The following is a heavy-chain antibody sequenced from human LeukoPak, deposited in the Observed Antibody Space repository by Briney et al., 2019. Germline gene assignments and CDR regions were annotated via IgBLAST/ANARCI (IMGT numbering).Heavy chain of an antibody. CDR2: ISASGGS. D-gene: IGHD5-24*01. CDR3: ARGMMPTIGSWVFDF. CDR1: GGSISQYY. Sequence: KPSETLSLTCRVSGGSISQYYWTWIRQTPGKGLDWIGYISASGGSRYNPSLKSRVPLSLATSEKQLSMIVSSVTAEDTAVYYCARGMMPTIGSWVFDFWGLGTMVTVSS. J-gene: IGHJ3*01. V-gene: IGHV4-4*09.